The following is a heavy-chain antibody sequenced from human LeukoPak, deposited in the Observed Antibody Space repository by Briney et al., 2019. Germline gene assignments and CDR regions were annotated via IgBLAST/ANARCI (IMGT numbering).Heavy chain of an antibody. Sequence: ASVKVSCKASGYTFTSYYMHWVRQAPGEGLEWMGGFDPEDGETIYAQKFQGRVTMTEDTSTDTAYMEVSSLRSEDTAVYYCALSWGSSGWYSWFDPWGQGTLVTVSS. CDR3: ALSWGSSGWYSWFDP. V-gene: IGHV1-24*01. CDR2: FDPEDGET. CDR1: GYTFTSYY. J-gene: IGHJ5*02. D-gene: IGHD6-19*01.